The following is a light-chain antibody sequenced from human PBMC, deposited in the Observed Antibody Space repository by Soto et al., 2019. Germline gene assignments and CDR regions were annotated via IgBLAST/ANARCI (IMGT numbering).Light chain of an antibody. J-gene: IGKJ1*01. CDR2: DSS. Sequence: MTQYPVTLSVSPGERCTLSCMAIQIISSYLNWYQHKPGKAPNLLIYDSSSLESGVPSRFSGSRSGTEFTLTISSLQPDDFATYYCQQYNNFSPWPFGPGTQVEIK. CDR1: QIISSY. V-gene: IGKV1-5*01. CDR3: QQYNNFSPWP.